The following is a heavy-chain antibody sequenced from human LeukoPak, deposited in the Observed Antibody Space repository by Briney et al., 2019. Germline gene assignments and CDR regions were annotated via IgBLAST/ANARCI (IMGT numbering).Heavy chain of an antibody. CDR2: IYSSGST. D-gene: IGHD6-19*01. J-gene: IGHJ4*02. V-gene: IGHV4-59*08. CDR3: ARHVTSRYSSGWYYFDY. Sequence: SSNLPPTSTISAGSTVSYYCSWFLQPPPEGPVGIGYIYSSGSTNYNPCLKSRVAISVDTSKNQFSLKLSSVTAADTAVYYCARHVTSRYSSGWYYFDYWGQGALVTVSS. CDR1: AGSTVSYY.